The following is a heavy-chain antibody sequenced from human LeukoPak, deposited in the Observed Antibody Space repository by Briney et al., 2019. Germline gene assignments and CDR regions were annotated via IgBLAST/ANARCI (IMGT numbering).Heavy chain of an antibody. J-gene: IGHJ4*02. D-gene: IGHD4-11*01. CDR2: INPNSGGT. CDR1: GYTFTGYY. CDR3: ARDTGRETTSIDY. Sequence: ASVKVSCKASGYTFTGYYMHWVRQAPGQGLEWMGWINPNSGGTNYAQKFQGRVTMTRDTSISTAYMELSRLRSDGTAVYYCARDTGRETTSIDYWGQGTLVTVSS. V-gene: IGHV1-2*02.